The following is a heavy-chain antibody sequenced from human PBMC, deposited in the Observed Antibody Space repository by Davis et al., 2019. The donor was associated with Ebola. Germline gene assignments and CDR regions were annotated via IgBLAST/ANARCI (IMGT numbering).Heavy chain of an antibody. V-gene: IGHV4-38-2*02. D-gene: IGHD5-24*01. J-gene: IGHJ2*01. CDR3: ARTTYNNYDHFHFDL. CDR1: GFSISGGYY. CDR2: ISHSGST. Sequence: SETLSLTCNVSGFSISGGYYWGWIRQAPGKGMEWLGSISHSGSTYFTPSLASRVTISIDTSKNQFSLSLSSVTAADTAVYYCARTTYNNYDHFHFDLWGPGTQVTVSS.